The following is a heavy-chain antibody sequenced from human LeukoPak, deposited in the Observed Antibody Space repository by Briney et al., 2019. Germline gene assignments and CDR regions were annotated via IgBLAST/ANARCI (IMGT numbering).Heavy chain of an antibody. CDR1: GFIFSSYD. J-gene: IGHJ4*02. D-gene: IGHD1-26*01. Sequence: PGGSLRLSCAASGFIFSSYDMNWVRQAPGKGLEGVSYISSSASTIYYVDSVKGRFAISRDSAKNSLYLQMNSLRAEDTAVYYCAGGVPTTLWGQGTLVTVSS. CDR2: ISSSASTI. CDR3: AGGVPTTL. V-gene: IGHV3-48*03.